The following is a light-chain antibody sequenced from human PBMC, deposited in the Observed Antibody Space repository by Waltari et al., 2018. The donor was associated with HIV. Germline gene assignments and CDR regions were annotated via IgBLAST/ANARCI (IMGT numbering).Light chain of an antibody. J-gene: IGLJ2*01. CDR2: DVN. Sequence: QSALTQPPSASGSPGQSATVSCTGTSSAIGYFNYVSWYQQHPVKAPKHLIYDVNKRPSGVPDRFSASKSGATASLTVSGLLAEDEADYYCAAYAGNNIVIFGGGTKVTV. V-gene: IGLV2-8*01. CDR3: AAYAGNNIVI. CDR1: SSAIGYFNY.